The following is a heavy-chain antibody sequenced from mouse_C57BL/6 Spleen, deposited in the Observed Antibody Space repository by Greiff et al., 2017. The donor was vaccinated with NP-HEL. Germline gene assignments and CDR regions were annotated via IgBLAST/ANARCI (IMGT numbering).Heavy chain of an antibody. Sequence: LVESGAELVKPGASVKLSCKASGYTFTEYTIHWVKQRSGQGLEWIGWFYPGSGSIKYNEKFKDKATLTADKSSSTVYMELSRLTSEDSAVYFCARHEDRIYYGNWYFDVWGTGTTVTVSS. D-gene: IGHD2-1*01. J-gene: IGHJ1*03. CDR2: FYPGSGSI. CDR1: GYTFTEYT. CDR3: ARHEDRIYYGNWYFDV. V-gene: IGHV1-62-2*01.